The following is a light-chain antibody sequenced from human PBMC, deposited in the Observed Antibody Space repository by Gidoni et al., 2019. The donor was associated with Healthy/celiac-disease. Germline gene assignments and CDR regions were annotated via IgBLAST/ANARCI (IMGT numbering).Light chain of an antibody. CDR3: SSYTSSSTVV. Sequence: SALNQPASVSGSPGQSITISCTGTSSDVGGYKYVSWDQQHPGKAPKLMIYDVSNRPSGVSNRFSGSKSGNTASLTISGRQAEDEADYYCSSYTSSSTVVFGGGTKLTVL. CDR1: SSDVGGYKY. V-gene: IGLV2-14*01. CDR2: DVS. J-gene: IGLJ2*01.